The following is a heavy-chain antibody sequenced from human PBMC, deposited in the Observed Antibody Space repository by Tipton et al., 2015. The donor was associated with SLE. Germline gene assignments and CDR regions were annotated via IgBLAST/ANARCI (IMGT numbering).Heavy chain of an antibody. CDR3: TREYPGYYYYLDV. Sequence: SLRLSCAASGFTFSSYWMHWVRQAPGKGLVWVSRINSGGSSTRYADSEKGRFTISRDNAKNTLYLQMNSLTAEDTAVYYCTREYPGYYYYLDVWGKGTRPPSP. J-gene: IGHJ6*03. V-gene: IGHV3-74*01. D-gene: IGHD2-2*01. CDR1: GFTFSSYW. CDR2: INSGGSST.